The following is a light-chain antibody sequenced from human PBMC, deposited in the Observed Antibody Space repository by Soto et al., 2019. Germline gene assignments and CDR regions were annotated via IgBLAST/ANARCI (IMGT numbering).Light chain of an antibody. CDR1: QSVSSNF. CDR3: QQYGTSPPDT. J-gene: IGKJ5*01. CDR2: GAS. Sequence: EIGLNQSPGTLSLSPGERATLSCRASQSVSSNFLAWYQEKPGQAPRLLIYGASSRATGIPDRFSGSGSGTDFTLTISRLEPEDVAVYYCQQYGTSPPDTFGQGTRLEI. V-gene: IGKV3-20*01.